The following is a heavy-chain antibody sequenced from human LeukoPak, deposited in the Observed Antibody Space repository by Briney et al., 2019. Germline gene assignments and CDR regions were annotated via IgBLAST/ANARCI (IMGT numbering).Heavy chain of an antibody. CDR2: MYYTGST. V-gene: IGHV4-59*01. Sequence: SETLSLTCSVSGGSINSDYWSWIRQPPGKGLEWIGYMYYTGSTNYNPSLKSRVTISLATSKTQLSLKLSSVTPADTAVYYCARVSVVYGMDVWGQGTTVTVSS. CDR3: ARVSVVYGMDV. J-gene: IGHJ6*02. CDR1: GGSINSDY.